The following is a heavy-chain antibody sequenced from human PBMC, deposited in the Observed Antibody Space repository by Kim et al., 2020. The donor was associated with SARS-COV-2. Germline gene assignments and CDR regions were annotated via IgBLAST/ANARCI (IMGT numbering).Heavy chain of an antibody. CDR3: ASEVTSSGPNWFDP. Sequence: GGSLRLSCAASGFTFSSYAMHWVRQAPGKGLEWVAVISYDGSNKYYADSVKGRFTISRDNSKNTLYLQMNSLRAEDTAVYYCASEVTSSGPNWFDPWGQG. CDR1: GFTFSSYA. V-gene: IGHV3-30*04. D-gene: IGHD3-10*01. J-gene: IGHJ5*02. CDR2: ISYDGSNK.